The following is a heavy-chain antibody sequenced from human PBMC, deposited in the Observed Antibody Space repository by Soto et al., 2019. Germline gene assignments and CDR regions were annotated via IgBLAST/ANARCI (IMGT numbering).Heavy chain of an antibody. CDR1: GYTFTTYF. J-gene: IGHJ4*02. V-gene: IGHV1-46*01. CDR3: ARVGREDH. CDR2: INPNAGNA. Sequence: QVQLVQSGAEVKKPGASVKVSCKTSGYTFTTYFLHWVRQAPGQGLEWMGVINPNAGNASYAQRFKGRVTMTSDTSTSTVYMELSSLRAEDMAVYYCARVGREDHWGQGTQVTVSS.